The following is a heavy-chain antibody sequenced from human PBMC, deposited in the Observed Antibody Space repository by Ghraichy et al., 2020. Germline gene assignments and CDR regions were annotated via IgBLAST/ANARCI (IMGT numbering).Heavy chain of an antibody. J-gene: IGHJ6*02. Sequence: GGSLRLSCAASGFTFSSYSMNWVRQAPGKGLEWVSSISSSSSYIYYADSVKGRFTISRDNAKNSLYLQMNSLRAEDTAVYYCARRKDIVVVPAAKYYYYYGMDVWGQGTTVTVSS. CDR3: ARRKDIVVVPAAKYYYYYGMDV. CDR2: ISSSSSYI. V-gene: IGHV3-21*01. CDR1: GFTFSSYS. D-gene: IGHD2-2*01.